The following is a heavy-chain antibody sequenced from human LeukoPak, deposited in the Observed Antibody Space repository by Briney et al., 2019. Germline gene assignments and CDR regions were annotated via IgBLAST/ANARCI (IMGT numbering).Heavy chain of an antibody. CDR1: GYTFIAYY. D-gene: IGHD3-22*01. V-gene: IGHV1-2*02. CDR2: INPNSGGT. Sequence: ASVKVSCKASGYTFIAYYMHWVRQAPGQGLEWMGWINPNSGGTNYAQKFQGRVTVTGDTSISTAYMELSRLRSDDTAVYYCARGYDSSGYYSGTLDYCGQGTLVTVSS. CDR3: ARGYDSSGYYSGTLDY. J-gene: IGHJ4*02.